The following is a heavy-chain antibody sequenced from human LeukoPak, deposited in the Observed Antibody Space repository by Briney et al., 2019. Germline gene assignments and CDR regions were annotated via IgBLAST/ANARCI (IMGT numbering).Heavy chain of an antibody. Sequence: SETLSLTCTVSGASISSGNYYWGWIRHPPGKGLEWLGSIYYSGDTYNNPPLKSRVTISVDTAKSQFSLRLSSVTAADTAVYYCARDVAGNTFDYWGQGTLVTVSS. CDR2: IYYSGDT. CDR1: GASISSGNYY. D-gene: IGHD5-12*01. J-gene: IGHJ4*02. V-gene: IGHV4-39*07. CDR3: ARDVAGNTFDY.